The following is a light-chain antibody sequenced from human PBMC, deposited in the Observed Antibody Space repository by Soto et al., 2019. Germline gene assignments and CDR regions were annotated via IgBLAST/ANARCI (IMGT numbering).Light chain of an antibody. J-gene: IGKJ4*01. Sequence: EIVLTQSPATLSLSPGERATLSCRASQSISSHLAWYQQKPGQAPRLLIYGASNRATGIPARFSGRGSGTDFTLTISSLEPEDFAVYYCQQHINWPLTFGGGTKVEIK. CDR2: GAS. V-gene: IGKV3-11*01. CDR1: QSISSH. CDR3: QQHINWPLT.